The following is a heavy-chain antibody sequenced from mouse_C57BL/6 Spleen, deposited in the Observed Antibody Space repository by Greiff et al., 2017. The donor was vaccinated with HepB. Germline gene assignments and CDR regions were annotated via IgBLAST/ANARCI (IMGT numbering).Heavy chain of an antibody. Sequence: VQLQQSGAELVRPGASVTLSCKASGYTFTDYEMHWVKQTPVHGLEWIGAIDPETGGTAYNQKFKGKAILTADKSSSTAYMELRSLTSEDSAVYYCTTTVVEPMDDWGQGTSVTVSS. D-gene: IGHD1-1*01. V-gene: IGHV1-15*01. J-gene: IGHJ4*01. CDR1: GYTFTDYE. CDR2: IDPETGGT. CDR3: TTTVVEPMDD.